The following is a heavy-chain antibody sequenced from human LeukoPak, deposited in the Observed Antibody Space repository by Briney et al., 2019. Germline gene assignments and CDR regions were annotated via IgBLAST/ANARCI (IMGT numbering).Heavy chain of an antibody. J-gene: IGHJ4*02. Sequence: GASVKVSCKASGGTFSSYAISWVRQAPGQGLEWMGGIIPIFGTANYAQKFQGRVTITADESTSTAYMELSSLRSEDTAVYYCARGELLWFGELLTGFDYWGQGTLVTVSS. V-gene: IGHV1-69*01. D-gene: IGHD3-10*01. CDR3: ARGELLWFGELLTGFDY. CDR1: GGTFSSYA. CDR2: IIPIFGTA.